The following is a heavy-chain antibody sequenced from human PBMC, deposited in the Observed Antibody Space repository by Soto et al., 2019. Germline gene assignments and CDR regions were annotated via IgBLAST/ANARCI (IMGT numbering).Heavy chain of an antibody. CDR3: ARSAFHSVYYFDY. D-gene: IGHD2-8*01. V-gene: IGHV4-39*01. J-gene: IGHJ4*02. Sequence: QLQLQESGPGLVKPSETLSLTCTVSGGSISSSSYNWGWIRQPPGKGLEWIGTMFSSGSTYYNPSLKSRVTSPVDTSKNQFSLKLSSVTAADTAVYYCARSAFHSVYYFDYWGQGTLVTVSS. CDR1: GGSISSSSYN. CDR2: MFSSGST.